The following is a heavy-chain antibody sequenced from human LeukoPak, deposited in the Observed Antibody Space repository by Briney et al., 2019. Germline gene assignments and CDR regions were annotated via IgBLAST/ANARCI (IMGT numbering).Heavy chain of an antibody. D-gene: IGHD2-2*01. J-gene: IGHJ3*02. CDR1: GFTFSSYW. CDR2: IKQDGSEK. V-gene: IGHV3-7*03. CDR3: ARDVGYCSSTTCYDASDI. Sequence: GGSLRLSCAASGFTFSSYWMSWVRQAPGKGLEWVANIKQDGSEKYYVDSVKGRFTFSRDNAKNSLYLQMNSLRAEDTAVYYCARDVGYCSSTTCYDASDIWGQGTMVTVSS.